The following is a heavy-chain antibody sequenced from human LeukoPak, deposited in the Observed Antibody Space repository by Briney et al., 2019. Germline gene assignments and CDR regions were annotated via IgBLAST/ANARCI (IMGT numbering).Heavy chain of an antibody. CDR2: INHSGST. D-gene: IGHD6-19*01. CDR3: ARESSGWYGYYYYYMDV. J-gene: IGHJ6*03. Sequence: PSETLSLTCAVYGGSFSGYYWSWIRQPPGNGLEWIGEINHSGSTNYNPSLKSRVTISVDTSKNQFSLKLSSVTAADTAVYYCARESSGWYGYYYYYMDVWGKGTTVTISS. CDR1: GGSFSGYY. V-gene: IGHV4-34*01.